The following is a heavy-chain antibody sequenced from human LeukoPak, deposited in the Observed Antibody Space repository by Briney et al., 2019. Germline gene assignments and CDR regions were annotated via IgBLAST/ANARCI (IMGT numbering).Heavy chain of an antibody. CDR2: INHSGST. D-gene: IGHD2-21*02. CDR1: GGSFSGYY. V-gene: IGHV4-34*01. CDR3: ARGGGDHYMDV. Sequence: SETLSLTCAVYGGSFSGYYWSWIRQPPGKGLEWIGEINHSGSTNYNPSLKSRVTISVDTSKNQFSLKLSSVTVADTAVYYCARGGGDHYMDVWGKGTTVTVSS. J-gene: IGHJ6*03.